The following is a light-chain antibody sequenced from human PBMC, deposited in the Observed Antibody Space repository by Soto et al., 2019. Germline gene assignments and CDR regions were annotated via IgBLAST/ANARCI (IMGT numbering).Light chain of an antibody. V-gene: IGLV1-40*01. Sequence: QSALTQPPSVSGAPGQRVTISCTGSSSNIGAGYDVHWYQQLPGTAPKLLIYGNSNRPSGVPDRFSGSKSGTSASLAITGLQAEDEADYYCQSYDSSLSGSLYLFGTGTKLTVL. CDR1: SSNIGAGYD. J-gene: IGLJ1*01. CDR3: QSYDSSLSGSLYL. CDR2: GNS.